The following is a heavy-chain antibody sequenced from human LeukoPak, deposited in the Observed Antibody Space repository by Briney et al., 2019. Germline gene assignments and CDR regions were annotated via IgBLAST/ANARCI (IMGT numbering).Heavy chain of an antibody. J-gene: IGHJ4*02. D-gene: IGHD3-3*01. CDR1: GFTFSIYW. CDR2: IKQDGSEK. CDR3: ARVSGYDFWSGYLPVGHFDY. Sequence: GGSLRLSCAASGFTFSIYWMSWVRQAPGKGLEWVANIKQDGSEKYYVDSVKGRYTISRDNAKNSLYLQMNSLRAEDTAVYYCARVSGYDFWSGYLPVGHFDYWGQGTLVTVSS. V-gene: IGHV3-7*01.